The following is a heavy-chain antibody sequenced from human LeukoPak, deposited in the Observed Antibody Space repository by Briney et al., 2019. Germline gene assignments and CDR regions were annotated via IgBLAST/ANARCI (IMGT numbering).Heavy chain of an antibody. CDR2: IHYSGSA. J-gene: IGHJ6*02. Sequence: SETLSLTCAVYGGSFSGYYWTWIRQPPGKGLEWIGEIHYSGSATYNPSLKSRVTISVDTSKNQFSLKMNSVTAADTAVYYCARDYEYSSSWYPGGLRPYYYYGMDVWGQGTTVTVSS. V-gene: IGHV4-34*01. CDR3: ARDYEYSSSWYPGGLRPYYYYGMDV. CDR1: GGSFSGYY. D-gene: IGHD6-13*01.